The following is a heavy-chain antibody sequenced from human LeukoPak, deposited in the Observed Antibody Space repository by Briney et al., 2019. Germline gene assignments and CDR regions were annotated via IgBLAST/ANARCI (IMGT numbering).Heavy chain of an antibody. CDR1: GFTFTSYG. Sequence: ASVKVSCKASGFTFTSYGFSWVRQAPGQGLEWMGWISAYNGNTNSAQRFQGRVTMTTDTSTSTAYMELRGLRSDDTAVYYCGRGAYYSGDYSSSDAFDIWGRGTKVSVSS. CDR2: ISAYNGNT. J-gene: IGHJ3*02. CDR3: GRGAYYSGDYSSSDAFDI. D-gene: IGHD2-21*02. V-gene: IGHV1-18*01.